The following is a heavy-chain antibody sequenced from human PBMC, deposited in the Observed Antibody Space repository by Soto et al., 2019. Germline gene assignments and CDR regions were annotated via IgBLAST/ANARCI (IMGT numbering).Heavy chain of an antibody. Sequence: EVQLVESGGGLIQPGGSLRLSCAASGFTVSSNYMSWVRQAPGKGLEWVSVIYSGGSTYYADSVKGRFTISRDNSKNTLYLQMNSLRAEDTAVYYCARVKGYCSSTSCYRGYYYYGMDVWGQGTTVTVSS. CDR1: GFTVSSNY. D-gene: IGHD2-2*01. CDR2: IYSGGST. CDR3: ARVKGYCSSTSCYRGYYYYGMDV. V-gene: IGHV3-53*01. J-gene: IGHJ6*02.